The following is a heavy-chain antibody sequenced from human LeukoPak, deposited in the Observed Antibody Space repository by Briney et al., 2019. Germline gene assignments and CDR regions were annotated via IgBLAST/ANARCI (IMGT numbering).Heavy chain of an antibody. CDR1: GFTFSNYG. D-gene: IGHD2-2*02. Sequence: PGGSLRLSCAASGFTFSNYGIHWVRQAPGKGLEWVAFIRYDGSNKYYADSVKGRFTVSRDNSKNTLYLQMNSLRPEDTAVYYCAKDRDCTRTSCYSGIFQHWGQGTLVTVSS. V-gene: IGHV3-30*02. J-gene: IGHJ1*01. CDR3: AKDRDCTRTSCYSGIFQH. CDR2: IRYDGSNK.